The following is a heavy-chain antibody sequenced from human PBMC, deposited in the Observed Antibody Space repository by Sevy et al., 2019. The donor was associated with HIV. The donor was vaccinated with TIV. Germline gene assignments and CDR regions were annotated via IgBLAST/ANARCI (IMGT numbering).Heavy chain of an antibody. Sequence: SETLYLTCTVSGGSISSYYWSWIRQPPGKGLEWIGYIYYSGSTNYNPSLKSRVTISVDTSKNQFSLKLSSVTAADTAVYYCARHNKHYDFWSDLNWFDPWGQGTLVTSPQ. J-gene: IGHJ5*02. CDR2: IYYSGST. CDR1: GGSISSYY. D-gene: IGHD3-3*01. V-gene: IGHV4-59*08. CDR3: ARHNKHYDFWSDLNWFDP.